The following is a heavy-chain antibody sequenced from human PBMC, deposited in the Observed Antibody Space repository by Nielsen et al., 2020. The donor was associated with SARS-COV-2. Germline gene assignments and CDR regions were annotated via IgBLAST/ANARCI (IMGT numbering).Heavy chain of an antibody. D-gene: IGHD2-15*01. CDR3: AREGSPRPYIVVVVAARGWFDP. Sequence: PGKGLEWIGEINHSGSTNYNPSLKSRVTISVDTSKNQFSLKLSSVTAADTAVYYCAREGSPRPYIVVVVAARGWFDPWGQGTLVTVSS. J-gene: IGHJ5*02. CDR2: INHSGST. V-gene: IGHV4-34*01.